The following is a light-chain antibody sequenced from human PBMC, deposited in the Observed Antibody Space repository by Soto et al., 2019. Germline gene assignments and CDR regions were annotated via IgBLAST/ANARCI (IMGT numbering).Light chain of an antibody. CDR2: VVS. J-gene: IGLJ1*01. CDR3: SSFSTSHTHI. Sequence: QSVLTQPHSVSGSPGQSVTICCTGTSVDVGAYDFVSWYQQHPGKAPKLLIYVVSGRPSGVPDRFSGSKSGNAASLTISGLQAEVEADYYSSSFSTSHTHIFGTGTKLTVL. V-gene: IGLV2-11*01. CDR1: SVDVGAYDF.